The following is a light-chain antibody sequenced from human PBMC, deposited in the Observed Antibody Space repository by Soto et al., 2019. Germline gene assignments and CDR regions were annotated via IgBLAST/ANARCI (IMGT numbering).Light chain of an antibody. CDR1: QSVRTS. CDR2: DAS. CDR3: QQRSDWPVT. J-gene: IGKJ3*01. V-gene: IGKV3-11*01. Sequence: EIVLTQSPATLSLSPGERATLSCRASQSVRTSLAWYQQKPDQAPRLLIYDASNRATGIPARFSGSGSGTDLTLTISRLEPEDFAVYYCQQRSDWPVTFGPGTKVDNK.